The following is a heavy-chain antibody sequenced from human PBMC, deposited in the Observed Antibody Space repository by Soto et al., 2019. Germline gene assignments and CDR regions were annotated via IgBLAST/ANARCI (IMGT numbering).Heavy chain of an antibody. Sequence: ASVKVSCKASGYTFTSYGISWVRQAPGQGLEWMGWISAYNGNTNYAQKLQGRVTMTTDTSTSTAYMELRSLRSDDTAVYYCVRGVYSSSWYSWFDPWGQGTLVTVSS. CDR1: GYTFTSYG. CDR2: ISAYNGNT. J-gene: IGHJ5*02. D-gene: IGHD6-13*01. CDR3: VRGVYSSSWYSWFDP. V-gene: IGHV1-18*04.